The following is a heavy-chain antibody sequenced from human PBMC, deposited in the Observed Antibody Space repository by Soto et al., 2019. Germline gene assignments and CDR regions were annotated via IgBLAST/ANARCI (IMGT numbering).Heavy chain of an antibody. D-gene: IGHD1-26*01. CDR2: IWHDGNNK. CDR3: ESDLVGASDSYGLDV. CDR1: GFTFSNYG. J-gene: IGHJ6*02. Sequence: PGGSLRLSCAASGFTFSNYGMHWVRQAPGKGLEWVAIIWHDGNNKYYADSVRGRFIISRDNSKNRLYLQMNSLRAEDTAVHYCESDLVGASDSYGLDVWGQGTPVAVSS. V-gene: IGHV3-33*01.